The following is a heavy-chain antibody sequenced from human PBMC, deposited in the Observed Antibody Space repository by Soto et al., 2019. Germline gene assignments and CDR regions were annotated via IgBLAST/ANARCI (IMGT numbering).Heavy chain of an antibody. Sequence: GGSLRLSCAASGFTFSSYAMSWVRQAPGKGLEWVSAIGGSGVGTYYADSVKGRLSISRDNSKNTLYLQMNSLRVEDTAVYYCAKMREDHGGGEFLEWLFGHGMDVWGQGTTVTVSS. J-gene: IGHJ6*02. D-gene: IGHD3-3*01. V-gene: IGHV3-23*01. CDR1: GFTFSSYA. CDR2: IGGSGVGT. CDR3: AKMREDHGGGEFLEWLFGHGMDV.